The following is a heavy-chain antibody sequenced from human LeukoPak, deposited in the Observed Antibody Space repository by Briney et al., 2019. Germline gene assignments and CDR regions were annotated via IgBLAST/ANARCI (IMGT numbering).Heavy chain of an antibody. J-gene: IGHJ4*02. CDR3: AKSLTYYHENSDSI. V-gene: IGHV3-53*01. CDR2: IYKDGRT. Sequence: GGSLRLSCAASGSIVSSNYMTWVRQAPGKGLEWVSVIYKDGRTFYADSVKGRFTISRDNSKNTLYLQMNSLRAEDTAVYYCAKSLTYYHENSDSIWGQGTLVTVSS. D-gene: IGHD3-22*01. CDR1: GSIVSSNY.